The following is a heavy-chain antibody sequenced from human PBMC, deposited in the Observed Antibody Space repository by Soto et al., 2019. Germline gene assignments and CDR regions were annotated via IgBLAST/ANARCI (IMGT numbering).Heavy chain of an antibody. CDR1: GNTVPNYA. J-gene: IGHJ5*02. Sequence: ASVKVSCKASGNTVPNYAIHWVRQAPGQRLEWMGWINGDNGNTYYSENFQGRVTITTDTSAGTAYMQLSSLTSDDTAVYYCARVIRWFDPWGQGTLVTVS. CDR2: INGDNGNT. CDR3: ARVIRWFDP. D-gene: IGHD3-3*02. V-gene: IGHV1-3*01.